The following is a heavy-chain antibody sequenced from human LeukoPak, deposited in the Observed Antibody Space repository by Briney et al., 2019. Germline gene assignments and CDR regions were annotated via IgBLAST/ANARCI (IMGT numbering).Heavy chain of an antibody. D-gene: IGHD5-24*01. J-gene: IGHJ4*02. CDR1: GNYW. CDR3: AKDPPRGDGYQPNFFDS. V-gene: IGHV3-23*01. CDR2: VDRSSDST. Sequence: GGSLRLSCAASGNYWMHWVRQAPGRGLEWVSAVDRSSDSTYYAESVKGRFTVSRDNSKSTLFLEMNSLRAEDTAVYYCAKDPPRGDGYQPNFFDSWGQGTLVTVSS.